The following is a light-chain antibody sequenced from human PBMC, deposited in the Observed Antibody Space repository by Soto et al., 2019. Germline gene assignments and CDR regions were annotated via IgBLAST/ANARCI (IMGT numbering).Light chain of an antibody. Sequence: DIQMTQSPSSLSAFVGDRVTITCRASQNIAIYLNWYRQKPGEVPKLLIYAASSLQRGVPSRFSGRRSGTDFTLTISSLQPEDSATYYCQQANSFPLTFGGGTKVEIK. J-gene: IGKJ4*01. CDR1: QNIAIY. CDR3: QQANSFPLT. V-gene: IGKV1-39*01. CDR2: AAS.